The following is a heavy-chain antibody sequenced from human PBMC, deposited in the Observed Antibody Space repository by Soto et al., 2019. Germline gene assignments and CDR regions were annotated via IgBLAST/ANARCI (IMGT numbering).Heavy chain of an antibody. CDR1: GFTFSSYA. V-gene: IGHV3-23*01. J-gene: IGHJ4*02. D-gene: IGHD6-13*01. Sequence: GGSLRLSCAASGFTFSSYAMSWVRLAPGKGLEWVSAISGSGGSTYYADSVKGRFTISRDNSKNTLYLQMNSLRAEDTAVYYCARGGISIAAAGIVSEYYFDYWGQGTLVTVSS. CDR2: ISGSGGST. CDR3: ARGGISIAAAGIVSEYYFDY.